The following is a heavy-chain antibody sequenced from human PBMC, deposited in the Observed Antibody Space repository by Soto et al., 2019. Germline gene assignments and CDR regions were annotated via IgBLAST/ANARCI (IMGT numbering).Heavy chain of an antibody. J-gene: IGHJ4*02. V-gene: IGHV1-3*01. Sequence: ASVRVSCKASGYTFTSYAMHWVRQAPGQRPEWMGWINAGNGNTKYSQKFQGRVTITRDTSASTAYMELSSLRSEDTAVYYCARFGVATLFDYWGQGTLVTVSS. D-gene: IGHD5-12*01. CDR3: ARFGVATLFDY. CDR2: INAGNGNT. CDR1: GYTFTSYA.